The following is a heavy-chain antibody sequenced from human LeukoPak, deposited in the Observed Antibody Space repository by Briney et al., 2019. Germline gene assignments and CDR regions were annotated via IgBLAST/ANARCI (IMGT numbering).Heavy chain of an antibody. V-gene: IGHV4-4*02. D-gene: IGHD5-24*01. CDR1: GDSMTSNNW. Sequence: PSETLSLTCAVSGDSMTSNNWWSWVRQPPGKGLEWIGDIYHTGRTNYNPSLKSRVTISVDKSKKQFSLKLDSVTAADTAEYYCARGTEADGTFMFDFWGQGTLVTASS. CDR2: IYHTGRT. CDR3: ARGTEADGTFMFDF. J-gene: IGHJ4*02.